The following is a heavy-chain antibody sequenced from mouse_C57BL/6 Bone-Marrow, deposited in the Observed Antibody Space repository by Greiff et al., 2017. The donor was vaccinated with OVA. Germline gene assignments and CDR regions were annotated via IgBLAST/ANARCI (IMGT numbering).Heavy chain of an antibody. CDR2: IYPRSGNT. D-gene: IGHD1-1*01. J-gene: IGHJ4*01. Sequence: QVQLQQSGAELARPGASVKLSCKASGYTFTSYGISWVKQRTGQGLEWIGEIYPRSGNTYYNEKFKGKATLTADKSSSTAYMEIRSLTSEDSAVYFCASSGVGVRVRVRVSDYYGSSWAMDYWGQGTSVTVSS. CDR1: GYTFTSYG. CDR3: ASSGVGVRVRVRVSDYYGSSWAMDY. V-gene: IGHV1-81*01.